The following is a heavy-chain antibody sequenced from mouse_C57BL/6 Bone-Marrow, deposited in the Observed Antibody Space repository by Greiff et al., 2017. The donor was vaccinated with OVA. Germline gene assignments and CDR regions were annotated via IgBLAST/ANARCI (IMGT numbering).Heavy chain of an antibody. CDR2: ISNDGSN. V-gene: IGHV3-6*01. CDR1: GYSITSGYY. Sequence: EVKLMESGPGLVKPSQSLSLTCSVTGYSITSGYYWNWIRHFPGNKLEWMGYISNDGSNNYNPSLKNRIPITRDTSKNQFFLKLNSVTTEDTATYYCARDRDDYNFDYWGQGTTLTVSS. D-gene: IGHD2-4*01. CDR3: ARDRDDYNFDY. J-gene: IGHJ2*01.